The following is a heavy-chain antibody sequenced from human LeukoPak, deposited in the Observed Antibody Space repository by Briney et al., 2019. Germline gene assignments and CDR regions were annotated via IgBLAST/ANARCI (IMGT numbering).Heavy chain of an antibody. CDR2: ISYDGSNK. CDR1: GFTFSSYG. Sequence: GRSLRLSCAVSGFTFSSYGMHWVRQAPGTGLEWVAVISYDGSNKYYADSVKGRFTISRDNAKNSLYLQMNSLRAEDTAVYYCARVANSGYVWGDAFDIWGQGTMVTVSS. V-gene: IGHV3-30*03. CDR3: ARVANSGYVWGDAFDI. D-gene: IGHD5-12*01. J-gene: IGHJ3*02.